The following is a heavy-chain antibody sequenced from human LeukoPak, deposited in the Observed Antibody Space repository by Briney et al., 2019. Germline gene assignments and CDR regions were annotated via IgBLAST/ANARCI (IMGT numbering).Heavy chain of an antibody. CDR1: GGSISSSSYY. CDR3: ARAGYSSSWWDYYGMDV. V-gene: IGHV4-39*07. Sequence: SETLSLTCTVSGGSISSSSYYWGWIRQPPGKGLEWIGSIYYSGSTYYNPSLKSRVTISVDTSKNQFSLKLSSVTAADTAVYYCARAGYSSSWWDYYGMDVWGQGTTVTVSS. CDR2: IYYSGST. J-gene: IGHJ6*02. D-gene: IGHD6-13*01.